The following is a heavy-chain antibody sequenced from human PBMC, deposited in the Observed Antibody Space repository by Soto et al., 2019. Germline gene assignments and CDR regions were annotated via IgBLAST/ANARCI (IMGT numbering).Heavy chain of an antibody. D-gene: IGHD6-19*01. Sequence: PGGSLRLSCAASGFTFSSYWMHWVRQAPGKGLVWVSRINSDGSSTSYADSVKGRFTISRDNAKNTLYLQMNSLRAEDTAVYYCARHILSESSGWYGGYYGMEVWGQGTTVTVSS. CDR2: INSDGSST. CDR1: GFTFSSYW. V-gene: IGHV3-74*01. J-gene: IGHJ6*02. CDR3: ARHILSESSGWYGGYYGMEV.